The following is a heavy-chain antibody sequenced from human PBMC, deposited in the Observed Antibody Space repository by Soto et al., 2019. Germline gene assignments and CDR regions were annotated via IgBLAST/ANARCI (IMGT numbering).Heavy chain of an antibody. D-gene: IGHD6-6*01. CDR2: INPNSGNT. V-gene: IGHV1-8*01. CDR1: GYTFTSYD. CDR3: ARSEGFFRSSSSYQNY. J-gene: IGHJ4*02. Sequence: QVLLVQSGAEVRKPGASVKVSCKVSGYTFTSYDLTWVRQATGQGPEWMGWINPNSGNTDYAQKFQGRVTMTRNISITTAYLELNSLTSEDTAVYYCARSEGFFRSSSSYQNYWGQGTLVTVSS.